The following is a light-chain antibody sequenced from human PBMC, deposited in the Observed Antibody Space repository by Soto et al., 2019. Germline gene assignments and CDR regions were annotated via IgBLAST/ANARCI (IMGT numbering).Light chain of an antibody. V-gene: IGKV3-15*01. Sequence: EIVMTQSPVTLSVSPGERATLSCRASRSVSSSLAWYQQKPGQAPRLLIYGASTRATGIPARFTGSGSVTEFTLTISSLQSEDFAIYYCQQYDNWPPLTFGGGTKVEIK. CDR2: GAS. CDR1: RSVSSS. J-gene: IGKJ4*01. CDR3: QQYDNWPPLT.